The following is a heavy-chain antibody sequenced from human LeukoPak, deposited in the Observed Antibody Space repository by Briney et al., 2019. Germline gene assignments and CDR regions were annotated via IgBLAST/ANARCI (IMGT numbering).Heavy chain of an antibody. J-gene: IGHJ3*02. CDR3: ARDSGIAVAGTAANDAFDI. Sequence: GGSLRLSCAASGLTFSSCWMRWVRQAPGKGREWVANIKQDGKQKYYFYSVKARFTISRDNAKTSLYLQMNSLSAEDTAVYYCARDSGIAVAGTAANDAFDIWGQGTMVTVSS. CDR1: GLTFSSCW. D-gene: IGHD6-19*01. V-gene: IGHV3-7*01. CDR2: IKQDGKQK.